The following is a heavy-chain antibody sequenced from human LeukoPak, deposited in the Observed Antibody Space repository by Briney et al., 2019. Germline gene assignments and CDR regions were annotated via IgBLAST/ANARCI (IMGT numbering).Heavy chain of an antibody. D-gene: IGHD2-2*03. J-gene: IGHJ4*02. CDR2: INTNTGNP. V-gene: IGHV7-4-1*02. Sequence: ASVKVSCKASGYTFTSYAMNWVRQAPGQGLEWMGWINTNTGNPTYAQGFTGRFVFSLDTSVSTAYLQISSLKAEDTAVYYCARDGYCSSTSCYGEGYWGQGTLVTVSS. CDR1: GYTFTSYA. CDR3: ARDGYCSSTSCYGEGY.